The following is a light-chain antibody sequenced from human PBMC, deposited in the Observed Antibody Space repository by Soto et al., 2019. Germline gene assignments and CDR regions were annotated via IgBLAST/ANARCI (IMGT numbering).Light chain of an antibody. CDR3: QQRSDFWT. CDR1: QSVSSY. CDR2: DAS. V-gene: IGKV3-11*01. Sequence: PGERATLSCRASQSVSSYLAWYQQKPGQAPRPVIYDASKRATGIPARFSGSGSGTDFTLTISSLEPEDFAVYYCQQRSDFWTFGQGTRWIS. J-gene: IGKJ1*01.